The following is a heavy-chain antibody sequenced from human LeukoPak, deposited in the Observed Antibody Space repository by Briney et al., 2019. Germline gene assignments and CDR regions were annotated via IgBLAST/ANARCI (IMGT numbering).Heavy chain of an antibody. D-gene: IGHD2-15*01. CDR1: GFTFSSYG. CDR3: AKECSGGSCYRNFDY. V-gene: IGHV3-30*02. Sequence: GGSLRLSCAPSGFTFSSYGMHWVRQAPGKGLEWVAFIRYDGSNKYYADSVKGRFTISRDNSKNTLYLQMNSLRAEDTAVYYCAKECSGGSCYRNFDYWGQGTLVTVSS. J-gene: IGHJ4*02. CDR2: IRYDGSNK.